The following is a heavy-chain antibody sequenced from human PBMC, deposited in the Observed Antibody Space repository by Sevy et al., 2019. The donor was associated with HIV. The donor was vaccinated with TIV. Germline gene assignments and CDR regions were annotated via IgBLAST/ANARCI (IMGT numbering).Heavy chain of an antibody. CDR2: ISGSGGST. CDR3: ARRPDLGVFLPTGVLDV. CDR1: GFTFDSYP. J-gene: IGHJ6*02. V-gene: IGHV3-23*01. Sequence: GGSLRLSCVASGFTFDSYPMSWVRQAPGKGLQWVSVISGSGGSTYYADSVQGRFTISRDNVKNTMYLQMNSLRAGDTAVYCCARRPDLGVFLPTGVLDVWGQGTTVTVSS. D-gene: IGHD3-3*01.